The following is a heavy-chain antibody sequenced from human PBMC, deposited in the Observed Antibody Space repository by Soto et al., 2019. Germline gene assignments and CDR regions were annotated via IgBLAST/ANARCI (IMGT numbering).Heavy chain of an antibody. CDR3: ARHQMVRGVIRPPYYGMDV. D-gene: IGHD3-10*01. V-gene: IGHV1-18*01. J-gene: IGHJ6*02. Sequence: QVQLVQSGAEVKKPGASVKVSCKASGYTFTSYGISWVRQAPGQGLEWMGWISAYNGNTNYAQKLQGRVTMTTDTSTSTAYMELRSLRSDDTAVYYCARHQMVRGVIRPPYYGMDVWGQGTTVTVSS. CDR1: GYTFTSYG. CDR2: ISAYNGNT.